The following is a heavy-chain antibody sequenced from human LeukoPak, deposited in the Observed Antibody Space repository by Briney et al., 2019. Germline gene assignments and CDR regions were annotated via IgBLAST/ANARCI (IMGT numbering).Heavy chain of an antibody. CDR2: ISGGGAST. Sequence: PGGSLRLSCAASGFTFSSYGMTWVRQAPGKGLEWVSGISGGGASTYYADSVKGRFTISRDNSKNTLYLQMNSLRAEDTAVYYCAKPYTNSWLAYFDYWGQGTLVTVSS. D-gene: IGHD6-13*01. V-gene: IGHV3-23*01. J-gene: IGHJ4*02. CDR1: GFTFSSYG. CDR3: AKPYTNSWLAYFDY.